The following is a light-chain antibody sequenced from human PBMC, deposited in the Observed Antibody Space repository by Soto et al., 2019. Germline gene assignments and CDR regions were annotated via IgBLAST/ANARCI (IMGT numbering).Light chain of an antibody. Sequence: QSVLTQPPSVSAAPGQKVTISCSGSGSNIGNNYVSWYQQLPGTAPKLLVFENNKRPSVIPDRFSGSKSGTSATLGITGLQTGDEAVYYCGTWDSSLSAVVFGGGTKVTVL. CDR2: ENN. J-gene: IGLJ2*01. V-gene: IGLV1-51*02. CDR1: GSNIGNNY. CDR3: GTWDSSLSAVV.